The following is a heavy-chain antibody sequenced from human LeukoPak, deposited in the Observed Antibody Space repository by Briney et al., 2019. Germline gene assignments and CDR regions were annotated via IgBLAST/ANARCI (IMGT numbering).Heavy chain of an antibody. CDR2: INHSGST. Sequence: KTSETLSLTCAVYGGSFSGYYWSWIRQPPGKGLEWIGEINHSGSTNYNPSLKSRVTISADTSKNQFSLKLSSVTAADTAVYYCARGRRTIFGVVITNNWFDPWGQGTLVTVSS. D-gene: IGHD3-3*01. V-gene: IGHV4-34*01. CDR3: ARGRRTIFGVVITNNWFDP. CDR1: GGSFSGYY. J-gene: IGHJ5*02.